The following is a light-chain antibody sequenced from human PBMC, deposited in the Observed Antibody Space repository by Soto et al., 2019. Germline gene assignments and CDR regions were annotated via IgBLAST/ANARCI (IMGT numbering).Light chain of an antibody. Sequence: GFKQSPSTLFLSPGERATLALGASKSVSNYVAWYQQKSGQPPRLLIYGASSRASGIPDRFSGSGSGTDFTLTISRLETEDFAVFYCQQYGTSEIIFGQGTRLEIK. CDR1: KSVSNY. CDR2: GAS. CDR3: QQYGTSEII. J-gene: IGKJ5*01. V-gene: IGKV3-20*01.